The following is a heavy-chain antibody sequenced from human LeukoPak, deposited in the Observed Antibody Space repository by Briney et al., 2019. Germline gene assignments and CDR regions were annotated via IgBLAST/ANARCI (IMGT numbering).Heavy chain of an antibody. CDR2: IYTSGST. CDR3: ARGLRSIFGVVPAPTWFDP. D-gene: IGHD3-3*01. J-gene: IGHJ5*01. Sequence: SETLSLTCTVSGGSISSYYWSWIRQPAGKGLEWIGRIYTSGSTNYNPSLKSRVTMSVDTSKNQFSLKLSSVTAADTAVYYCARGLRSIFGVVPAPTWFDPWGQGTLVTVSS. V-gene: IGHV4-4*07. CDR1: GGSISSYY.